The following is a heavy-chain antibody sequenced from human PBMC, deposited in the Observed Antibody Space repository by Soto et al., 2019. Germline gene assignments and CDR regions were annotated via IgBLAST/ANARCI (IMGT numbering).Heavy chain of an antibody. Sequence: QVQLVQSGAGVKKPGASVNVSCTASGGTFSSYAISWVRQAPGQGLEWMGGIIPIFGTANYAQKFQGRVTITADESTRTDDMEMSRLRSDDTAVYYCARLPFVTALRLGEQRYYWGQGSLVSVSS. D-gene: IGHD3-16*01. V-gene: IGHV1-69*01. J-gene: IGHJ4*02. CDR3: ARLPFVTALRLGEQRYY. CDR1: GGTFSSYA. CDR2: IIPIFGTA.